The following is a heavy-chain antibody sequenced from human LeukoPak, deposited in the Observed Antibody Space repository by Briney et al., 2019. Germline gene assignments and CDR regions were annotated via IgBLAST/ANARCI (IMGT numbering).Heavy chain of an antibody. Sequence: QHGGSLRLSCAASGFTFSSYNMNWVRQTPGKGLEWVANVNQGGTQKYYVDSVKGRFTISRDNAENSLYLQMNSLRAEDTAVYYCAREHYFYYMDGWGKGTTVTVSS. CDR1: GFTFSSYN. CDR2: VNQGGTQK. CDR3: AREHYFYYMDG. J-gene: IGHJ6*03. V-gene: IGHV3-7*01.